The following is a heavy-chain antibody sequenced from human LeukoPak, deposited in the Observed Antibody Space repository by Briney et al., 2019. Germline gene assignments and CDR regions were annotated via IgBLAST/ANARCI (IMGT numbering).Heavy chain of an antibody. CDR2: INHSGST. D-gene: IGHD6-6*01. V-gene: IGHV4-34*01. CDR1: RSSFSDYY. J-gene: IGHJ4*02. CDR3: AREPGLTIAARPFDY. Sequence: PSETLSLTCVVYRSSFSDYYWSWIGQPPGKGLEWIGEINHSGSTNYNASLKRRVTISVDTSSKHFTLNLSALTAADSALYYCAREPGLTIAARPFDYCGQAALLTVSS.